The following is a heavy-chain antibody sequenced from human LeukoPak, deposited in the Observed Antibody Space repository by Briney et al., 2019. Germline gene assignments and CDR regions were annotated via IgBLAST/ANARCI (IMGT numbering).Heavy chain of an antibody. V-gene: IGHV3-23*01. CDR3: GQDPNGNYIGAFDF. CDR1: GLIFHNYA. CDR2: ILGGGGT. Sequence: GGSLRLSCAASGLIFHNYALVWIRRAPGKGPEWVSAILGGGGTFYADAVKGRFTISRDNSKNTLYLQINSLRAEDTATYYCGQDPNGNYIGAFDFWGRGTMVTVSS. J-gene: IGHJ3*01. D-gene: IGHD4-17*01.